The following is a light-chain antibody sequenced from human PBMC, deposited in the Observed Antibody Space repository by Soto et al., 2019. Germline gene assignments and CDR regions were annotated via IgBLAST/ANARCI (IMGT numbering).Light chain of an antibody. CDR3: QQYNNWHTLT. CDR2: GAS. CDR1: QSVSIN. J-gene: IGKJ4*01. Sequence: EILLTQSPATLSLSPGERATLSCRASQSVSINLAWYQQKPGQAPRLLIYGASSRATGIPDRFSGSGSGTDFTLTISRLEPEDFAVYYCQQYNNWHTLTFGGGTKVDIK. V-gene: IGKV3D-20*02.